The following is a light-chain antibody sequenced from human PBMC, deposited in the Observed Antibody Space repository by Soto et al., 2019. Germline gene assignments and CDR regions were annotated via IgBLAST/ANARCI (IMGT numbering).Light chain of an antibody. V-gene: IGLV4-69*02. J-gene: IGLJ2*01. CDR1: SGHSRYA. Sequence: QLVLTQSPSASASLGASVNLTCTLSSGHSRYAIAWHQQQPEKGPRYLMKVNSDGSHSKEDGIPDRFSGSSSGAERYLIISSLQSEDEADYYCQTWGTGIQVFGGGTKLTVL. CDR3: QTWGTGIQV. CDR2: VNSDGSH.